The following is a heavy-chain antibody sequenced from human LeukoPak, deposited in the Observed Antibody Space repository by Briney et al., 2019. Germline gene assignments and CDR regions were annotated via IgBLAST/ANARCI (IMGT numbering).Heavy chain of an antibody. J-gene: IGHJ4*02. CDR3: ARVGYSGYESDS. V-gene: IGHV5-51*01. Sequence: GESLKISCQASGYTFSTSWIGWVRQMPGKGLEWMGIIYPSDSDTRYSPSFQSQVTISADKSINTAYLQWSSLKASDTAMYYCARVGYSGYESDSWGQGTLVTVSS. CDR1: GYTFSTSW. D-gene: IGHD5-12*01. CDR2: IYPSDSDT.